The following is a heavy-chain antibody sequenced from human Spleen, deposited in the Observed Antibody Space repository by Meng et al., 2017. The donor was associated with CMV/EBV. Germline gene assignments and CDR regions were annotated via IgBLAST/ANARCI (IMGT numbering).Heavy chain of an antibody. D-gene: IGHD3-3*01. CDR2: ISAYNGNT. Sequence: ASVKVSCKASGGTFSSYAIGWVRQAPGQGLEWMGWISAYNGNTNYAQKLQGRVTMTTDTSTTTAYMELRSLRSDDTAVYHCARDPASKYDFWSGYVMDVWGQGTMVTVSS. V-gene: IGHV1-18*01. CDR3: ARDPASKYDFWSGYVMDV. J-gene: IGHJ6*02. CDR1: GGTFSSYA.